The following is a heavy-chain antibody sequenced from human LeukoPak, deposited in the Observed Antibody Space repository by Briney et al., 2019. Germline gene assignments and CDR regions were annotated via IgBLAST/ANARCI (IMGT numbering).Heavy chain of an antibody. CDR2: INHSGSA. Sequence: SETLSLTCAVYGGSLSGSYWSWIRQPPGQGLEWIGEINHSGSANYNPSLKSRVTLSIDKSKNQFSLNLNSVTAADTAVYYCAREKELLRGDAFDIWGLGTMVTVSS. CDR1: GGSLSGSY. V-gene: IGHV4-34*01. CDR3: AREKELLRGDAFDI. D-gene: IGHD3-10*01. J-gene: IGHJ3*02.